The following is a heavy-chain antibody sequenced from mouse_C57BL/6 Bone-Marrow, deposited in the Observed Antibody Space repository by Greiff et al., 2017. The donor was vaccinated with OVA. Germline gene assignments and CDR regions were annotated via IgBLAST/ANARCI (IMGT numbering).Heavy chain of an antibody. D-gene: IGHD1-1*01. CDR3: ARAIYYGSSYGYWYFDV. J-gene: IGHJ1*03. V-gene: IGHV1-50*01. Sequence: QVQLQQPGAELVKPGASVKLSCKASGYTFTSYWMQWVKQRPGQGLEWIGEIDPSDSYTNYNQKFKGKATLTVDTSSSTAYMQLSSLTSEDSAVYYCARAIYYGSSYGYWYFDVWGTGTTVTVSS. CDR2: IDPSDSYT. CDR1: GYTFTSYW.